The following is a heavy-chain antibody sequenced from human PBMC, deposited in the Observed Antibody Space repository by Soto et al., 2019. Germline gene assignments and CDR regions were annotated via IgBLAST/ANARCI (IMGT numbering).Heavy chain of an antibody. CDR3: AKAGVRRDGYNGYYYGMDV. Sequence: GGSLRLSCAASGFTFSTYGMHWVRQAPGKGLEWVAVISSDGSNKYYADSVKGRFTISRDNSKNTLHLQMNSLRAEDTAVYYCAKAGVRRDGYNGYYYGMDVWDQGTTVTVSS. CDR2: ISSDGSNK. CDR1: GFTFSTYG. V-gene: IGHV3-30*18. D-gene: IGHD5-12*01. J-gene: IGHJ6*02.